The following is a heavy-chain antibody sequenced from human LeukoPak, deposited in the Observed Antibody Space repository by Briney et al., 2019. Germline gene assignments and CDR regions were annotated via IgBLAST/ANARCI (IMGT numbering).Heavy chain of an antibody. CDR2: IKEDGSEI. D-gene: IGHD3-16*01. V-gene: IGHV3-7*05. CDR1: GFTFSNFG. CDR3: ARNRASLDG. J-gene: IGHJ4*02. Sequence: GGSLRLSCAASGFTFSNFGMTWVRQAPGKGLEWVANIKEDGSEIYYLDSVKGRFTISRDSAKNSLYLQMNSLRADDTAVYYCARNRASLDGWGQGTLVTVSS.